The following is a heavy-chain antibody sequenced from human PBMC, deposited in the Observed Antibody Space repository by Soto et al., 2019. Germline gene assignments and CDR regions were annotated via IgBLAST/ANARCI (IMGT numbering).Heavy chain of an antibody. CDR3: GTRTEDNVSECIRYLDH. CDR1: GAAFSNYT. D-gene: IGHD2-15*01. V-gene: IGHV4-34*06. Sequence: SETLSLTCGLSGAAFSNYTWSWVRQAPGGGLHWIGEVNRGGRTKYSPSLERRLTISVDPSRNQVSPEFGAVTAGDTAIYYCGTRTEDNVSECIRYLDHWGQGTLVTVSS. CDR2: VNRGGRT. J-gene: IGHJ4*02.